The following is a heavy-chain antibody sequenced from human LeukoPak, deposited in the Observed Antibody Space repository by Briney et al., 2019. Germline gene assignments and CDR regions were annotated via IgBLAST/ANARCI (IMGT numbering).Heavy chain of an antibody. J-gene: IGHJ5*02. V-gene: IGHV4-59*08. CDR1: GGSISSYY. Sequence: SETLSLTCTVSGGSISSYYWSWIRQLPGKGLEWIGYIYYSGSTNYNPSLKSRVTISVDTSKNQFSLKLSSVTAADTAVYYCARLRIAAAGGEVWFAPWGQGTLVTVSS. CDR2: IYYSGST. CDR3: ARLRIAAAGGEVWFAP. D-gene: IGHD6-13*01.